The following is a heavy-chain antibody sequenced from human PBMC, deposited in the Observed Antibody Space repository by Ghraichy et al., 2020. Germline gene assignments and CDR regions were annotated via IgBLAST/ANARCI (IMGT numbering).Heavy chain of an antibody. V-gene: IGHV3-23*01. J-gene: IGHJ4*02. D-gene: IGHD4-17*01. CDR1: GFTFSSYA. Sequence: LSLTCAASGFTFSSYAMSWVRQAPGKGLEWVSAISGSGGSTYYADSVKGRFTISRDNSKNTLYLQMNSLRAEDTAVYYCAKRPDYGDYYFDYWGQGTLVTVSS. CDR2: ISGSGGST. CDR3: AKRPDYGDYYFDY.